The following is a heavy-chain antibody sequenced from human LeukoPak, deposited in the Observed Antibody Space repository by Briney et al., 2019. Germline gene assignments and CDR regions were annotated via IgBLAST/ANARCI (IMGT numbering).Heavy chain of an antibody. CDR1: GFTVSSNS. CDR3: ARSLLWVGFFDY. J-gene: IGHJ4*02. D-gene: IGHD3-10*01. Sequence: GGSLRLPCTVSGFTVSSNSMSWVRQAPGKGLEWVSFIYSGGNTHYSDSVKGRFTISRDNSKNTLSFQLNSLRVEDTAVYYCARSLLWVGFFDYWGQGTLVTVSS. CDR2: IYSGGNT. V-gene: IGHV3-53*01.